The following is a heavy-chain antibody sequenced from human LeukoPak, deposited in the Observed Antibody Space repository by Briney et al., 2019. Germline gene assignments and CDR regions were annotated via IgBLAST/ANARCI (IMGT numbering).Heavy chain of an antibody. V-gene: IGHV3-30-3*01. CDR2: ISYDGSNK. Sequence: GGSLRLSCAASGFTFSSYAMHWARQAPGKGLEWVAVISYDGSNKYYADSVKGRFTISRDNSKNTLYLQMNSLRAEDTAVYYCARDGKVVITTFFDYWGQGTLVTVSS. J-gene: IGHJ4*02. CDR3: ARDGKVVITTFFDY. D-gene: IGHD3-22*01. CDR1: GFTFSSYA.